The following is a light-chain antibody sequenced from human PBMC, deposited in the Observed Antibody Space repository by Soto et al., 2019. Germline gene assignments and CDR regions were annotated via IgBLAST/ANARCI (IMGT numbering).Light chain of an antibody. CDR1: SSDVGGYRF. CDR3: SSYRGTSTLV. Sequence: QSVLTQPASVSGSPGQSITISCTGTSSDVGGYRFVSWYQQHPGKAPKLMIYDVSNRPSGVSSRFSGSKSGNTASLTISWLQAEDEADYYCSSYRGTSTLVFGGGTKLTVL. CDR2: DVS. J-gene: IGLJ2*01. V-gene: IGLV2-14*01.